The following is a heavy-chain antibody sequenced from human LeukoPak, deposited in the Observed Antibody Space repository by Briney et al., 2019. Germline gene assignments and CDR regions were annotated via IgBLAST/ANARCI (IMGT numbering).Heavy chain of an antibody. CDR1: GFIFSNFW. D-gene: IGHD3-22*01. CDR2: IKQDGEET. J-gene: IGHJ4*02. CDR3: ARDPQYSYDDSGTFDS. V-gene: IGHV3-7*01. Sequence: GGSLRLSWAASGFIFSNFWMSWVRQAPGKGPEWGANIKQDGEETYYLDSVKGRFTVSRDNAKNSLYLQMNTLRAEDTAVYYCARDPQYSYDDSGTFDSWGQGTLVTVSS.